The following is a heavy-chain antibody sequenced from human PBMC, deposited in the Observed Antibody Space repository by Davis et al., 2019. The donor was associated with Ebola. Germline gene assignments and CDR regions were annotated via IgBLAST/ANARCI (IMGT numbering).Heavy chain of an antibody. Sequence: ASVKVSCKASGYTFTSYGISWVRQAPGQGLEWMGWISAYNGNTNYAQKLQGRVTMTTDTSTSKAYMEMRSLRSDDTAVYYCPAGPKQQLVQAFKWRWFDPWGQGTLVTVSS. CDR3: PAGPKQQLVQAFKWRWFDP. J-gene: IGHJ5*02. CDR2: ISAYNGNT. D-gene: IGHD6-13*01. V-gene: IGHV1-18*01. CDR1: GYTFTSYG.